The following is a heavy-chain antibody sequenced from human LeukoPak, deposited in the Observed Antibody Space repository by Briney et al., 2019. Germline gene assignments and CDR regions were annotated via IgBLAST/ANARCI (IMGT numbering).Heavy chain of an antibody. CDR3: AKKVASSSWYEMFDY. D-gene: IGHD6-13*01. V-gene: IGHV3-21*04. Sequence: GGSLRLSCAASGFTFSSDSMNWVRQAPGKGLEWVSSISSSSSYIYYADSVKGRFTISRDNAKNTLYLQMNSLRAEDTAVYYCAKKVASSSWYEMFDYWGQGTLVTVSS. J-gene: IGHJ4*02. CDR1: GFTFSSDS. CDR2: ISSSSSYI.